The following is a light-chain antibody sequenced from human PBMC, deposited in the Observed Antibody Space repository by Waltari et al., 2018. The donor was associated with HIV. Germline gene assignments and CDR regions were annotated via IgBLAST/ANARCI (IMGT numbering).Light chain of an antibody. V-gene: IGKV3-20*01. CDR3: HQYAGSPRT. CDR1: QSVTGSH. Sequence: EIVLTQSPGTLSLSSGERATLSCRASQSVTGSHLAWYQQRPGQPPRLLIYGASSRATGIPDRFSGSGSGTDFTLTISRLEPEDFAAYYCHQYAGSPRTFGQGTSLDIK. J-gene: IGKJ2*01. CDR2: GAS.